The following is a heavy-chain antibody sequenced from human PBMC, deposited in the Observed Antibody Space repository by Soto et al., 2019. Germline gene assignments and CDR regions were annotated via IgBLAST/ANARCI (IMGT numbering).Heavy chain of an antibody. D-gene: IGHD2-15*01. Sequence: SETLSLTCTVSGGSISSSSTPYYWGWIRQPPGKGPEWIGSIHSSGSAYYNPSLKSRVTVSIDVSKNEFSLKLSSVTATDTAVYYCAREGTGYCSGGSCSPMDVWGKGTTVTVSS. CDR2: IHSSGSA. CDR3: AREGTGYCSGGSCSPMDV. V-gene: IGHV4-39*02. CDR1: GGSISSSSTPYY. J-gene: IGHJ6*04.